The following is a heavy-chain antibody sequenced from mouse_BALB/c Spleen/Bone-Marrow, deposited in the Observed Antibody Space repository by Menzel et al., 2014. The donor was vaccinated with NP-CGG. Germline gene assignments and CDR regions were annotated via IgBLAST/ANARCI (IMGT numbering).Heavy chain of an antibody. CDR3: AREGGLRRGDYYAMDY. J-gene: IGHJ4*01. V-gene: IGHV1-14*01. D-gene: IGHD2-4*01. CDR2: INPYNDGT. Sequence: EVQLQQSGPELVKPGASVKMSCKASGYTFSAYVMHWVQQKPGQGLEWIGYINPYNDGTKYNEKFKGKATLTSDKSSSTTYMELNSLTSEDSAVYYCAREGGLRRGDYYAMDYWGQGTSVAISS. CDR1: GYTFSAYV.